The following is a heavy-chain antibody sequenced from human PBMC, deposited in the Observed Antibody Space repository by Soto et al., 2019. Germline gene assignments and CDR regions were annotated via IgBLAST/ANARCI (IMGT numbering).Heavy chain of an antibody. V-gene: IGHV6-1*01. D-gene: IGHD2-8*01. CDR3: ARDHPPHPTHSSVLMLYDTVGGMDV. Sequence: SQTLSLTCAISGDSVSSNSAAWNWIRQSPSRGLEWLGRTYYRSKWYNDYAVSVKSRITINPDTSKNQFSLQLNSVTPEDTAVYYCARDHPPHPTHSSVLMLYDTVGGMDVWGQGTTVTVSS. CDR2: TYYRSKWYN. J-gene: IGHJ6*02. CDR1: GDSVSSNSAA.